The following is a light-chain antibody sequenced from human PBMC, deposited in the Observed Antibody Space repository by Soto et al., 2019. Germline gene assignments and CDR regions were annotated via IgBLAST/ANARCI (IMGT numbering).Light chain of an antibody. CDR3: QESYSTPLWT. CDR2: AAS. CDR1: QTISRY. J-gene: IGKJ1*01. Sequence: DIQLTQSPSSLSASVGDRVTITCRASQTISRYLNWYQHKPGKAPKLLIYAASILHSGVPSRFSGSGSGTDVTLTISSRQPEDFATYYCQESYSTPLWTFGQGTKVEIK. V-gene: IGKV1-39*01.